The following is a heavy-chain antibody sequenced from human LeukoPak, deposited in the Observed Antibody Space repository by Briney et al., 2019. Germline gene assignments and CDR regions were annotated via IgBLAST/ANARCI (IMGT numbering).Heavy chain of an antibody. D-gene: IGHD2-2*01. CDR1: GGSISSGGYY. CDR3: ARGYCSSTSCYEKGNFDY. CDR2: IYYSGST. Sequence: SQTLSLTCTVSGGSISSGGYYWSWIRQHPGKGLEWIGYIYYSGSTYYNPSLKSRVTISVDTSKNQFSLKLSSVTAADTAVYYCARGYCSSTSCYEKGNFDYWGQGTLVTVSS. J-gene: IGHJ4*02. V-gene: IGHV4-31*03.